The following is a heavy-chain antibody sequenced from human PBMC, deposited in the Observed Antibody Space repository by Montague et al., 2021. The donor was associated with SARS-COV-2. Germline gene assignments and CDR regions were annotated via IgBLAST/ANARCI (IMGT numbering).Heavy chain of an antibody. CDR3: ARGVSGSYYNGWFDP. D-gene: IGHD3-10*01. CDR2: IYYSGST. Sequence: SETLSLTCTVSGGSISSYYWSWIRQPPGKGLEWIGYIYYSGSTNYNPSLKSQVTISVDTSKNQFSLKLSSVTAADTAVYYCARGVSGSYYNGWFDPWGQETLVTVSS. V-gene: IGHV4-59*01. J-gene: IGHJ5*02. CDR1: GGSISSYY.